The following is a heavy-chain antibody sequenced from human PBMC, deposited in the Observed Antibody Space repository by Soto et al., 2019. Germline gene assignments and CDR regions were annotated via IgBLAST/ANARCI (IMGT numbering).Heavy chain of an antibody. Sequence: EVQLVESGGGLVQPGGSLRLSCAASGFTFSSYSMNWVRQAPGKGPEWVSNISPSSSEHYADSVKGRFTVSRDNAKNSMSLQMTSLRAEDTALYYCVRDKRVGEAARPYSWGQGTLVTVPS. J-gene: IGHJ4*02. CDR3: VRDKRVGEAARPYS. D-gene: IGHD6-13*01. V-gene: IGHV3-48*01. CDR1: GFTFSSYS. CDR2: ISPSSSE.